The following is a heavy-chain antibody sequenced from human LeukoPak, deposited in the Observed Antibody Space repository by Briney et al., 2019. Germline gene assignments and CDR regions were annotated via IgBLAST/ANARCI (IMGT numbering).Heavy chain of an antibody. CDR1: GYTFTGYY. Sequence: ASVKLSCKTSGYTFTGYYLHWVRQAPGQGLEWMGWINPNSGGTNYAQKFQGRVTMTRDTSFSTAYMGLSRLRSDDSAVYYCVRNIWFGEFTASNCFVPWGQGTLVTVSS. CDR3: VRNIWFGEFTASNCFVP. D-gene: IGHD3-10*01. CDR2: INPNSGGT. V-gene: IGHV1-2*02. J-gene: IGHJ5*02.